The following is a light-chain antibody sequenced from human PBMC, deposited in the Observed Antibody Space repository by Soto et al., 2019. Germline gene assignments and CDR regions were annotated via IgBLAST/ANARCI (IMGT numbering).Light chain of an antibody. Sequence: QLVLTQSPSASVSLGASVKLTCTLSSGHSSPAIAWHQQQPEKGPRYLMKLNSDGSHSKGDGIPDRFSGSSSGAERYLTISSLQSEDEADYYCQTWGTGIQVFGGGTKLTVL. CDR1: SGHSSPA. V-gene: IGLV4-69*01. CDR3: QTWGTGIQV. CDR2: LNSDGSH. J-gene: IGLJ2*01.